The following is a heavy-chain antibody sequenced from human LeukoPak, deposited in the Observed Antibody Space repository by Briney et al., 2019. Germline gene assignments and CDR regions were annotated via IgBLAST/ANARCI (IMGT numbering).Heavy chain of an antibody. CDR3: ARDGVYCSGGSCYPGDAFDI. CDR1: GFTFSNYS. Sequence: PGGSLRLSCAASGFTFSNYSMNWVRQAPGKGLEWVSYISSSSRTIYYADSVKGRVTISRDNSKNTLYLQMNSLRAEDTAVYYCARDGVYCSGGSCYPGDAFDIWGQGTMVTVSS. CDR2: ISSSSRTI. J-gene: IGHJ3*02. V-gene: IGHV3-48*01. D-gene: IGHD2-15*01.